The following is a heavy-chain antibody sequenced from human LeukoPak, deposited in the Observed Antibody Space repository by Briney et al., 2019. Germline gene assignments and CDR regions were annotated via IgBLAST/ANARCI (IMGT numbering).Heavy chain of an antibody. D-gene: IGHD6-13*01. CDR3: ARGQRLVSSDFDY. V-gene: IGHV1-46*01. CDR2: INPSGGST. J-gene: IGHJ4*02. Sequence: ASVTVSCMASGYTFTSYYMHWVRPAPGQGIEWMGIINPSGGSTSYAQKFQGRVTMPRDTSTTTVYMELSSLRSEDTAVYCCARGQRLVSSDFDYWGQGTLVTVSS. CDR1: GYTFTSYY.